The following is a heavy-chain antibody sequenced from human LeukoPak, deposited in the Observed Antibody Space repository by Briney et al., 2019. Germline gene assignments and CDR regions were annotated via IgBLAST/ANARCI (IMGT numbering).Heavy chain of an antibody. J-gene: IGHJ3*02. V-gene: IGHV3-9*01. CDR1: GFTFDDYA. Sequence: TGGSLRLSCAASGFTFDDYAMHWVRQAPGKGLEWVSGISWNSGSIGYADSVKGRFTISRDNAKNSLYLHMTSLRAEDTAVYYCVRNDGDDAFDIWGQGTMVTVSS. CDR2: ISWNSGSI. D-gene: IGHD4-17*01. CDR3: VRNDGDDAFDI.